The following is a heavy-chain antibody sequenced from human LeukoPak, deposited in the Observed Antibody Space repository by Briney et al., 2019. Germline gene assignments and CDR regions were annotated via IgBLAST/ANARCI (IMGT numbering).Heavy chain of an antibody. V-gene: IGHV1-2*02. CDR3: ARDLLMRDSSGYYSVSYYFDY. J-gene: IGHJ4*02. Sequence: ASVKVSCKASGYTFTDYFIHWGRQAPGQGLEWMGWINPNSGGTNYAQNFQGRVTMTRDTSISTAYMELSRLRSDDTAVYYCARDLLMRDSSGYYSVSYYFDYWGQGTLVTVSS. CDR1: GYTFTDYF. D-gene: IGHD3-22*01. CDR2: INPNSGGT.